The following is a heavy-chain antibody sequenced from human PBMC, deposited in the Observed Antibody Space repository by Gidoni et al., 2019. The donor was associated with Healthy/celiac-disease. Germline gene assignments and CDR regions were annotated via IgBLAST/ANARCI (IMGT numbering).Heavy chain of an antibody. Sequence: QVQLQQWGAGLLKPSETLSLTCAVYGGPFSGYYWSWIRQPPGKGLEWIGEINHSGSTNYNPSLKSRVTISVDTSKNQFSLKLSSVTAADTAVYYCARGLGAAAGQRDRTGPFYFDYWGQGTLVTVSS. CDR2: INHSGST. D-gene: IGHD6-13*01. CDR3: ARGLGAAAGQRDRTGPFYFDY. CDR1: GGPFSGYY. J-gene: IGHJ4*02. V-gene: IGHV4-34*01.